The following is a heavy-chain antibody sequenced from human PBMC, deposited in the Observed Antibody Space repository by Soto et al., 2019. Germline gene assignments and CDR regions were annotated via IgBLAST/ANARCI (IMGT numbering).Heavy chain of an antibody. CDR1: GFTFSSYA. J-gene: IGHJ4*02. D-gene: IGHD6-13*01. Sequence: GGSLRLSCAASGFTFSSYAMSWVRQAPGKGLEWVSAISGSGGSTYYADSVKGRFTISRDNSKNTLYLQMNSLRAEDTAVYYCAKTSGYSSSWIPLRDFDYWGQGTLVTVSS. CDR3: AKTSGYSSSWIPLRDFDY. CDR2: ISGSGGST. V-gene: IGHV3-23*01.